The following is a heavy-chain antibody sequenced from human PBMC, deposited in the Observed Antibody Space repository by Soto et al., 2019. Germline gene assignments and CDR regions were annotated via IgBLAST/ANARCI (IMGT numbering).Heavy chain of an antibody. V-gene: IGHV3-30*04. D-gene: IGHD2-21*02. J-gene: IGHJ4*02. CDR3: AREGGGFGVVTAGLDY. CDR1: GFTFNGYA. Sequence: GGSLRLSCAASGFTFNGYAMHWVRQAPGKGLEWLALISFDGRTKFYAESVKGRFTISKDKSESPVYLQLNSLTHEDTAMYYCAREGGGFGVVTAGLDYWGQGTQVTVSS. CDR2: ISFDGRTK.